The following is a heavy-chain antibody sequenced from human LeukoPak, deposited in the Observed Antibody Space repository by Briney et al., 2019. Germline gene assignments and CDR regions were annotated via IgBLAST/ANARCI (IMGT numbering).Heavy chain of an antibody. D-gene: IGHD3-10*01. J-gene: IGHJ4*02. CDR3: AKDAYYYGSGSYYN. V-gene: IGHV3-9*01. CDR2: ISWNSGSI. Sequence: QSGGSLRLSCAASGFTFDDYAMHWVRQAPGKGLEWVSGISWNSGSIGYADSVKGRFTISRDNAKNSLYLQMNSLRAEDTALYYCAKDAYYYGSGSYYNWGQGTLVTVSS. CDR1: GFTFDDYA.